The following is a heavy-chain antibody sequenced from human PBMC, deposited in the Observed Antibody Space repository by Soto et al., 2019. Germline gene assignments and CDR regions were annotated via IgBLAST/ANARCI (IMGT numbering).Heavy chain of an antibody. CDR2: ISYDGSNK. CDR1: GFAFSSYA. CDR3: ARSGMAASLDY. J-gene: IGHJ4*02. Sequence: QVQLVESGGGVVQPGRSLRLSCAASGFAFSSYAMHWVRQAPGKGLEWVALISYDGSNKYYADSVKGRITISRDNSKNTVYLQMNSLRPEDTAMYYCARSGMAASLDYWGQGTPVTVAS. D-gene: IGHD6-25*01. V-gene: IGHV3-30-3*01.